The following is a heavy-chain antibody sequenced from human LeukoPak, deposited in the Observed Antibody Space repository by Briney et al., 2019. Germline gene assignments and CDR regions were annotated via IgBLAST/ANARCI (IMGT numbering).Heavy chain of an antibody. V-gene: IGHV5-51*01. CDR1: GYSFTSYW. CDR3: ARGVEGRSQAFDI. J-gene: IGHJ3*02. Sequence: AGESLKISFKGSGYSFTSYWIGWVRQMPGKGLEWMGIIYPGDSDTRYSPSFQGQVTISADKSISTAYLQWSSLKASDTAMYYCARGVEGRSQAFDIWGQGTMVTVSS. D-gene: IGHD3-3*01. CDR2: IYPGDSDT.